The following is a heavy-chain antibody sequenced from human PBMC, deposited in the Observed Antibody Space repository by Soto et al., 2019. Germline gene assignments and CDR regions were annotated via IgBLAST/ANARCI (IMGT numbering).Heavy chain of an antibody. CDR3: ARDRLGYCTRTSCYYGMDV. CDR1: GDSLSSGYYY. CDR2: IYYSGST. D-gene: IGHD2-8*01. J-gene: IGHJ6*02. Sequence: SETLSLPCTLSGDSLSSGYYYWTWIRQPPGKGLEWIGSIYYSGSTYYAPSLKSRVAISVDTSRNRFSLKLSSVTAADAAVYYCARDRLGYCTRTSCYYGMDVWGQGTTVTVSS. V-gene: IGHV4-30-4*08.